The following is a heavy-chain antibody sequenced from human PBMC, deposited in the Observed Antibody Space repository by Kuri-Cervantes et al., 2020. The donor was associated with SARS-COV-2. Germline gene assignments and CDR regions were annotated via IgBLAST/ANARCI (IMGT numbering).Heavy chain of an antibody. V-gene: IGHV4-34*01. D-gene: IGHD2-2*01. CDR2: INHSGST. Sequence: SETLSLTCAVYGGSFSGYYWSWIRQPPGKGLEWIGKINHSGSTNYNPSLKSRVTISVDTSKNQFSLKLSSVTAADTAVYYCARATSFTSIYYYFDSWGQGNLVTVSS. CDR1: GGSFSGYY. J-gene: IGHJ4*02. CDR3: ARATSFTSIYYYFDS.